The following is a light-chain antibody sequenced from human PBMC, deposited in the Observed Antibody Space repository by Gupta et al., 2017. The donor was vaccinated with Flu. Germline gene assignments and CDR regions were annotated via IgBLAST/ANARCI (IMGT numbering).Light chain of an antibody. CDR3: QQTDSIPYN. J-gene: IGKJ2*01. V-gene: IGKV1-39*01. CDR2: AAS. Sequence: DIQMTQSPSSLSASVGDRVTIACRSSQSIGNYLSWYQQKSGKAPNLLIHAASTLQSAVPSRFSGTGSGTDLTLSISRLQPEDFATYYCQQTDSIPYNFGQGTKLEIK. CDR1: QSIGNY.